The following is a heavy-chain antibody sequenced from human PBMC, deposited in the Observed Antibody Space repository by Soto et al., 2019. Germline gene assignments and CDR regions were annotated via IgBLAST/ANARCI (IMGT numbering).Heavy chain of an antibody. J-gene: IGHJ6*02. CDR1: GGTFSSYT. Sequence: QVQLVQSGAEVKKPGSSVKVSCKASGGTFSSYTISWVRQAPGQGLEWMGRIIPILGIANYAQKFQGRVTITADKSTSTAYMELSSLRSEDTAVYYCARNSYGYRAYYYYYGMDVWGQGTTVTVSS. CDR3: ARNSYGYRAYYYYYGMDV. V-gene: IGHV1-69*02. D-gene: IGHD5-18*01. CDR2: IIPILGIA.